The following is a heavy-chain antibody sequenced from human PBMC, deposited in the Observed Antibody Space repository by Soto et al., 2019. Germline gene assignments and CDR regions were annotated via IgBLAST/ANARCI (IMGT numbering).Heavy chain of an antibody. J-gene: IGHJ6*02. D-gene: IGHD5-18*01. CDR3: ARESGSYGYYGMDV. CDR1: GFTFSSYA. CDR2: ISYDGSNK. V-gene: IGHV3-30*04. Sequence: GGSLRLSCAASGFTFSSYAMHWVRQAPGKGLEWVAVISYDGSNKYYADSMKGRFTISRDNSKNTLYLQMNSLRAEDTAVYYCARESGSYGYYGMDVWGQGTTVTVSS.